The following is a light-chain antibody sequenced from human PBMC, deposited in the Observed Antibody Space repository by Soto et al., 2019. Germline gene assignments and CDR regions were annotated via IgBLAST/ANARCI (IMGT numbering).Light chain of an antibody. CDR1: SSDVGAYNY. CDR3: SSYTDSSTQV. J-gene: IGLJ2*01. CDR2: DVT. Sequence: QSALTQPASVSGSPGQSITISCTGTSSDVGAYNYVSWYQQHPGKAPKLMIYDVTNRPSGVSNRFSGSKSDNTASLTVSGLQAEDEADYYCSSYTDSSTQVFGGGTKVTVL. V-gene: IGLV2-14*03.